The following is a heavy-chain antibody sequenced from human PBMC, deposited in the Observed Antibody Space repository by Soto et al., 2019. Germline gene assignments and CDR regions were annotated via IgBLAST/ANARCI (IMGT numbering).Heavy chain of an antibody. J-gene: IGHJ6*02. CDR1: GYSFTSYW. Sequence: GEARKIWCKVSGYSFTSYWIGWVRQMPAACMEWMVIIDPGDSDTRYSPSFQGQVTISADKSISTAYLQWSSLKASDTAMYYCARLPVVADLYGMDVWGQGTTVTVSS. D-gene: IGHD2-15*01. V-gene: IGHV5-51*01. CDR3: ARLPVVADLYGMDV. CDR2: IDPGDSDT.